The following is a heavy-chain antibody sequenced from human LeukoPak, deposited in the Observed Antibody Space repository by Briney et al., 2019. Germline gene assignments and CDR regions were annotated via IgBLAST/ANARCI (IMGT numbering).Heavy chain of an antibody. Sequence: GGSLRLSCAAPGFTFSSYGMPWVRQAPVKGLEWVAVIWYDGSNKYYADSVKGRFTISRDNSKNTLYLQMNSLRAEDTAVYYCARAGYSGSYYAYFDYWGQGTLVTVSS. J-gene: IGHJ4*02. CDR2: IWYDGSNK. CDR1: GFTFSSYG. V-gene: IGHV3-33*01. CDR3: ARAGYSGSYYAYFDY. D-gene: IGHD1-26*01.